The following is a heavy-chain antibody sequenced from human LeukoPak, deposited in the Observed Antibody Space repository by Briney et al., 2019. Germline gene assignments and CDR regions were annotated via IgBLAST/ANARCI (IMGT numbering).Heavy chain of an antibody. J-gene: IGHJ3*02. Sequence: GGSLRLSCAASGFTFDDYAMHWVRQAPGKGLEWVSGISWNSGSIGHADSVKGRFTISRDNAKNSLYLQMNSLRAEDTALYYCAKDNDSSGYYSGNAAFDIWGQGTMVTVSS. D-gene: IGHD3-22*01. CDR1: GFTFDDYA. V-gene: IGHV3-9*01. CDR3: AKDNDSSGYYSGNAAFDI. CDR2: ISWNSGSI.